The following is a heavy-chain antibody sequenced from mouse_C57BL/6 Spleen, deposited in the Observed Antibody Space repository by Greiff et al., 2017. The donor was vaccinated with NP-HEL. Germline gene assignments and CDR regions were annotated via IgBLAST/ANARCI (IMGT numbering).Heavy chain of an antibody. J-gene: IGHJ2*01. D-gene: IGHD3-2*02. V-gene: IGHV1-7*01. CDR2: INPSSGYT. CDR3: ARDSSGSYYFDY. Sequence: QVQLQQSGAELAKPGASVKLSCKASGYTFTSYWMHWVKQRPGQGLEWIGYINPSSGYTTYHQKFKDKATLTADKSSSTAYMQLSNLTYEDSAVYYCARDSSGSYYFDYWGQGTTLTDSS. CDR1: GYTFTSYW.